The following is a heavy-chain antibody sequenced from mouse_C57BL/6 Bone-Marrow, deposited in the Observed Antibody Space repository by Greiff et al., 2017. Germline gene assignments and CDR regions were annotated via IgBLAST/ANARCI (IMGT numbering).Heavy chain of an antibody. V-gene: IGHV5-17*01. CDR3: GGGGFAY. Sequence: EVHLVESGGGLVKPGGSLKLSCAASGFTFSDYGLHWVRQAPEKGLEWVAYISSGSSTIYYADTVKGRFTISRDNAKNTLFLQMTSLRSEDTAMYYCGGGGFAYWGQGTLVTVSA. J-gene: IGHJ3*01. CDR2: ISSGSSTI. CDR1: GFTFSDYG.